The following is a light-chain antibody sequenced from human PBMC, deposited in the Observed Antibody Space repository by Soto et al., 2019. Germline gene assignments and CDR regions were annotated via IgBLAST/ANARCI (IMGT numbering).Light chain of an antibody. V-gene: IGKV4-1*01. CDR1: QSVLYSSNNKNY. CDR2: WAS. Sequence: DIVMTQSPDSLAVSLGERATINCKSSQSVLYSSNNKNYLAWYQQKPGQPPKLLIYWASTRESGVPDRFSGSGSGTDFTLTLSNLQAEDVAVYYCQQYYSTPQVTFGQGTKLEIK. CDR3: QQYYSTPQVT. J-gene: IGKJ2*01.